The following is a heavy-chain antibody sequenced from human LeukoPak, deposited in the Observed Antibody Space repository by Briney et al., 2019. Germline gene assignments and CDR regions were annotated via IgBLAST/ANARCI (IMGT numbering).Heavy chain of an antibody. CDR3: ARGTYSSSWSASELDY. CDR1: GYTFTRHY. V-gene: IGHV1-46*01. J-gene: IGHJ4*02. D-gene: IGHD6-13*01. CDR2: INPSGGST. Sequence: ASVKVSCKASGYTFTRHYMHWVRQAPGQGLEWMGIINPSGGSTSYAQKFQGRVTMTRDTSTSTVYMELSSLRSEDTAVYYCARGTYSSSWSASELDYWGQGTLVTVSS.